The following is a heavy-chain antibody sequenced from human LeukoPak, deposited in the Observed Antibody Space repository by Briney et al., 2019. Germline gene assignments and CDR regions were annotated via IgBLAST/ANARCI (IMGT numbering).Heavy chain of an antibody. V-gene: IGHV4-34*01. J-gene: IGHJ4*02. Sequence: SETLSLTCAVYGGSFSGYFWSWIRQPPGKGLEWIGEINHSGGTNYNPSLKSRVTISVDTSKNQFSLKLSSVTAADTAVYYCARGRGVPAANENDYWGQGTLVTVSS. CDR1: GGSFSGYF. D-gene: IGHD2-2*01. CDR3: ARGRGVPAANENDY. CDR2: INHSGGT.